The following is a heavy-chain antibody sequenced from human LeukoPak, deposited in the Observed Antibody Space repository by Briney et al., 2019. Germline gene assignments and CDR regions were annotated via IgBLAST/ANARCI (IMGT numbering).Heavy chain of an antibody. Sequence: ASVKVSCKASGGTFSSYAISWVRQAPGQGLEWMGGIIPIFGTANYAQKFQGRVTITADESTSTAYMELSSLRSEDTAVYYCARGGTMVRGDLDYWGQGTLVTVSS. CDR3: ARGGTMVRGDLDY. CDR2: IIPIFGTA. CDR1: GGTFSSYA. V-gene: IGHV1-69*13. D-gene: IGHD3-10*01. J-gene: IGHJ4*02.